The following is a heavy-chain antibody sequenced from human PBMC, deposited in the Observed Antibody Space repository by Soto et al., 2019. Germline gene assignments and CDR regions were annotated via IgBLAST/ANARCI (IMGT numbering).Heavy chain of an antibody. CDR1: GYSFTSYW. J-gene: IGHJ4*02. CDR3: ALPLSGTNFSENNDY. Sequence: GESLKISCKGSGYSFTSYWIGWVRQMPGKVLEWMGIIYPGDSDTRYSPSFQGQVTISADKSISTAYLQWSSLKASDTAMYYCALPLSGTNFSENNDYWGQGTLVNFSS. D-gene: IGHD1-26*01. CDR2: IYPGDSDT. V-gene: IGHV5-51*01.